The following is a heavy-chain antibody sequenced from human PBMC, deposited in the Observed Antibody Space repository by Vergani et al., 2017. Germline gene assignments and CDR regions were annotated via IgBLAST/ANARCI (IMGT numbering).Heavy chain of an antibody. J-gene: IGHJ6*02. CDR1: GFTFSSHG. D-gene: IGHD3-10*01. CDR3: ARDNSYGSGFGDV. Sequence: QVQLVESEGGVVQPGRSLTLSCVASGFTFSSHGMHWVRQAPGKGLEWVAVIWYDGSNKYYGDSVKGRFTISRDNSKNTLYLQMNSLRAEDTAVYYCARDNSYGSGFGDVWGQGTTVTVSS. CDR2: IWYDGSNK. V-gene: IGHV3-33*01.